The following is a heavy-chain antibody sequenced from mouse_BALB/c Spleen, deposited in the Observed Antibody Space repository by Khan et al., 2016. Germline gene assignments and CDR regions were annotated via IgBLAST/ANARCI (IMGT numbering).Heavy chain of an antibody. J-gene: IGHJ2*01. CDR2: IDTPNDNT. CDR1: GFSIQDTY. V-gene: IGHV14-3*02. Sequence: VQLKQSGAELVKPGASVKLSCTASGFSIQDTYIHWVRQRPEQGLDWIGRIDTPNDNTKYDPKFQGKATITADTSSNTAYLQLSSLTYEDTAVYYCARMYYGDYWGQGTTLTVSS. CDR3: ARMYYGDY.